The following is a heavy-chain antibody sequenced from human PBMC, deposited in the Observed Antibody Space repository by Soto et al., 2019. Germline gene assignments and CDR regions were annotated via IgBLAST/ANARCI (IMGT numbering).Heavy chain of an antibody. CDR3: AHAYGGRSLY. V-gene: IGHV2-5*02. J-gene: IGHJ4*02. CDR1: GFSLSTDRVG. Sequence: ESGPTLVKPTQTLTLTCPFSGFSLSTDRVGVGWIRQPPGKALDWLAVIYWDDSKTYSPSLKSRLTITKDTSKNQVVLTMTNMDPVDTATYYCAHAYGGRSLYWGQGTLVTVSS. CDR2: IYWDDSK. D-gene: IGHD1-26*01.